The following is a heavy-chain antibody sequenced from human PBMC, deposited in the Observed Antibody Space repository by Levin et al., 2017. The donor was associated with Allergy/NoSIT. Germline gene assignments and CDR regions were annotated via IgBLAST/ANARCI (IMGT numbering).Heavy chain of an antibody. J-gene: IGHJ4*02. CDR3: ARVRHTSGWYGGGY. D-gene: IGHD6-19*01. CDR2: INSDGSST. CDR1: GFSFTSFW. Sequence: SCAASGFSFTSFWMHWVRQAPGKGLVWVSCINSDGSSTFYADSVNGRFTISRDNAKNTLYLQMNSLRAEDTAVYYCARVRHTSGWYGGGYWGQGMLVTVSS. V-gene: IGHV3-74*01.